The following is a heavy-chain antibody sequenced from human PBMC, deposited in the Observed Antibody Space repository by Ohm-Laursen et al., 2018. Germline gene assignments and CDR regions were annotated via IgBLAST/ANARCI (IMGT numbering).Heavy chain of an antibody. D-gene: IGHD2-8*01. J-gene: IGHJ3*02. CDR2: MNPNSGNT. Sequence: ASVKVSCKASGYTFTSYDINWVRQATGQGLEWMGWMNPNSGNTGYAQKFQGRVTMTRNTSISTAYMELSSLRSEDTAVYYCAREIMVYAFPAFDIWGQGTMVTVSS. V-gene: IGHV1-8*01. CDR3: AREIMVYAFPAFDI. CDR1: GYTFTSYD.